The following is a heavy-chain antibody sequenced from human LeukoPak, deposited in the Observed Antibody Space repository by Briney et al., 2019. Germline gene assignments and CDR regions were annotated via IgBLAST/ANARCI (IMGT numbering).Heavy chain of an antibody. V-gene: IGHV4-39*07. J-gene: IGHJ4*02. CDR3: ARDRSRWDLLPFDS. D-gene: IGHD1-26*01. CDR2: IYYSGDT. CDR1: GGSISSRSYY. Sequence: SETLSLTCTVSGGSISSRSYYWGWIRQPPGKGLERIANIYYSGDTYYNPSLKSRVTKSVDTSKNQFSLKLSSVAAADTAVYYCARDRSRWDLLPFDSWGQGTLVTVSS.